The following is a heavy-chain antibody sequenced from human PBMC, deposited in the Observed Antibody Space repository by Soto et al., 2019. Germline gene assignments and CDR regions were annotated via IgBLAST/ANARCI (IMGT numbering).Heavy chain of an antibody. CDR1: GFTFDDFA. J-gene: IGHJ4*02. V-gene: IGHV3-9*01. CDR3: AKGKGTGYSFPHDYFDY. D-gene: IGHD5-18*01. CDR2: VSWNSGIV. Sequence: EVQLVESGGGLAQPGRSLRLSCAASGFTFDDFAMHWVRQAPGKGLEWVAGVSWNSGIVGYPDSVKGRFTISRDNAWNSLYLQMNSLRAEDTALYYCAKGKGTGYSFPHDYFDYWGQGTLVTVSS.